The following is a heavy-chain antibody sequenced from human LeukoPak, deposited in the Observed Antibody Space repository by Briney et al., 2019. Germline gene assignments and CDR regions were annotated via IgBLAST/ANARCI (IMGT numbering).Heavy chain of an antibody. CDR3: ARVKGYFDPYYFDY. Sequence: ASVKVSCKASGYTFTGYYMHWVRQAPGQGLEWMGWINPNSGNINYAQKFEGRVTMTRDTSISTAYMELSRLRSDDTAVYYCARVKGYFDPYYFDYWGQGTLVTVSS. J-gene: IGHJ4*02. CDR1: GYTFTGYY. D-gene: IGHD3-9*01. CDR2: INPNSGNI. V-gene: IGHV1-2*02.